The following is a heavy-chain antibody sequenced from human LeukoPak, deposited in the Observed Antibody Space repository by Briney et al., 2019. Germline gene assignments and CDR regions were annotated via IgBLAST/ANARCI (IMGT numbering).Heavy chain of an antibody. D-gene: IGHD6-6*01. V-gene: IGHV1-58*02. CDR1: GFTFTISA. CDR2: IVVGSGNT. J-gene: IGHJ4*02. Sequence: SVTVSCKSSGFTFTISAMQWVRQARGQRLEWIGWIVVGSGNTNYAQKFQERVTITRDMSTSTAYMELSSLRSEDTAVYYCAAYGSSSFDYWGQGTLVTVSS. CDR3: AAYGSSSFDY.